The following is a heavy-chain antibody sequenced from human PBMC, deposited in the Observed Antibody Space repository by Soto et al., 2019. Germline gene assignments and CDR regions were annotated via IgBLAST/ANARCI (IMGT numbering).Heavy chain of an antibody. V-gene: IGHV5-51*01. Sequence: PGESLKISCKVSGYSFTSYWIGWVRQMPGKGLEWMGIIYPGDSDTRYSPSFQGQVTISADKSISTAYLQWSSLKASDTAMYYCAKTSYPNYYYYGMDVWGQGTTVTVSS. CDR3: AKTSYPNYYYYGMDV. J-gene: IGHJ6*02. CDR2: IYPGDSDT. CDR1: GYSFTSYW. D-gene: IGHD1-26*01.